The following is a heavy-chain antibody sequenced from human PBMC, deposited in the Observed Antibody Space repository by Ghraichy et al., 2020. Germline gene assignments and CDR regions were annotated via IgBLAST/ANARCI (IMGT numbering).Heavy chain of an antibody. D-gene: IGHD3-16*01. CDR2: IFYSGST. V-gene: IGHV4-61*03. CDR1: GDSVRSGIYY. J-gene: IGHJ5*02. Sequence: SETLSLTCSVSGDSVRSGIYYWTWIRQPPGKGLEWIGYIFYSGSTNYNPSLKSRVTMSVDTSKNHFSLKLTSVTAADTAVYYCARREGHYASFDPWGQGTLVTVSS. CDR3: ARREGHYASFDP.